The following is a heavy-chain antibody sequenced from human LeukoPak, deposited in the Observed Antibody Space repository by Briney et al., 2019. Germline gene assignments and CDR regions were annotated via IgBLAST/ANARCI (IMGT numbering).Heavy chain of an antibody. D-gene: IGHD6-13*01. CDR3: ARAVVIAGFDY. CDR2: IYHSGST. J-gene: IGHJ4*02. CDR1: GYSISSGYY. V-gene: IGHV4-38-2*01. Sequence: SETLSLTCAVSGYSISSGYYWGGIQQPPGKGLEWIGSIYHSGSTYYDPSLKRRVTISVDTSKNQFSLKLSSVTAADTAVYYCARAVVIAGFDYWGQGTLVTVSS.